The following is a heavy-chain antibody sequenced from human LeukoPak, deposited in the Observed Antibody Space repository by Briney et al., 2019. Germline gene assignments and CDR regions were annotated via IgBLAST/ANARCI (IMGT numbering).Heavy chain of an antibody. D-gene: IGHD3-22*01. CDR1: GGTFSSYA. V-gene: IGHV1-69*04. Sequence: GASVKVSCKASGGTFSSYAISWVRQAPGQGLEWMGRIIPILGIANYAQKFRGRVTITADKSTSTAYMELSSLRSEDTAVYYCARTVVIRNYGMDVWGQGTTVTVSS. J-gene: IGHJ6*02. CDR3: ARTVVIRNYGMDV. CDR2: IIPILGIA.